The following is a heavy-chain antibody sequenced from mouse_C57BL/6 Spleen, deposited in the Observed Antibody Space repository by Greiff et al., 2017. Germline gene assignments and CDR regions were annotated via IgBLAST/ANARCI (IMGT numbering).Heavy chain of an antibody. V-gene: IGHV1-26*01. J-gene: IGHJ3*01. CDR2: INPNNGGT. Sequence: EVQLQQSGPELVKPGASVKISCKASGYTFTDYYMNWVKQSRGKSLEWIGDINPNNGGTSYNQKFKGKATLTVDKSSSTAYMELRSLTSEDSAVYYCARKEFAYWGQGTLVTVSA. CDR3: ARKEFAY. CDR1: GYTFTDYY.